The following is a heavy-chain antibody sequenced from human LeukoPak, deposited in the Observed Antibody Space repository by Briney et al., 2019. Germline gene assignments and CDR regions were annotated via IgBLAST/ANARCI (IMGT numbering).Heavy chain of an antibody. V-gene: IGHV3-23*01. D-gene: IGHD2-2*02. Sequence: PGGSLRLSCAASGFTFSSSAMSWVRQAPGKGLEWVSSISASGSITYYADSVKGRFTISRDNSKNTLYLQMNSLRAEDTALYYCAKKDCSGASCYKAFDSWGQGTLVTVSS. CDR2: ISASGSIT. CDR3: AKKDCSGASCYKAFDS. CDR1: GFTFSSSA. J-gene: IGHJ4*02.